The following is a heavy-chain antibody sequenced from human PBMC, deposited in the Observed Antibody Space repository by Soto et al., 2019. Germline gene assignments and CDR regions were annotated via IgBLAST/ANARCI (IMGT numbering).Heavy chain of an antibody. Sequence: EVQLVESGGGLVQPGGSLRLSCAASGFTFSSYWMSWVRQAPGKGLEWVANIKQDGSEKYYVDSVKGRFTISRDNAKNSLYRQMNSVRAEETAVYYCARPKETAMVYEYGMDVWGQGTTVTVSS. D-gene: IGHD5-18*01. V-gene: IGHV3-7*01. J-gene: IGHJ6*02. CDR3: ARPKETAMVYEYGMDV. CDR2: IKQDGSEK. CDR1: GFTFSSYW.